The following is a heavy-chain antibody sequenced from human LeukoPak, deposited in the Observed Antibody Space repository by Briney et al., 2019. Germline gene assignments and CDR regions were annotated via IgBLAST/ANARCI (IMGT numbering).Heavy chain of an antibody. D-gene: IGHD3-10*01. CDR1: GGSISSYY. CDR3: ARLTYYYGSGSYWSYFDY. J-gene: IGHJ4*02. CDR2: IYYSGST. V-gene: IGHV4-59*08. Sequence: SETLSLTCTVSGGSISSYYWSWIRQPPGKGLEWIGYIYYSGSTNYNPSLKSRVIMSVDTSKNQFSLKLSSVTAADTAVYYCARLTYYYGSGSYWSYFDYWGQGTLVTVSS.